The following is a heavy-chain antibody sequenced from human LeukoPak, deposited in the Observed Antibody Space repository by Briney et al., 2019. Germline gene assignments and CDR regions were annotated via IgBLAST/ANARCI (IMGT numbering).Heavy chain of an antibody. CDR1: GFTLRTYS. CDR2: LSGDSNYI. J-gene: IGHJ3*02. CDR3: GSLDSREDSTSRWGPLDI. Sequence: GGSLRLSCAASGFTLRTYSMNWVRQAPGKGLEWVSTLSGDSNYIYYGDSVQGRFTISRDNAKNSLYLQMNSLRAEDTAVYYCGSLDSREDSTSRWGPLDIWGQGTMVTVSS. V-gene: IGHV3-21*01. D-gene: IGHD2-2*01.